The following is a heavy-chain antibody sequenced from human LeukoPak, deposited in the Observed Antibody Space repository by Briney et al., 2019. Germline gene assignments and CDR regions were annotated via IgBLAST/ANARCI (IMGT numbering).Heavy chain of an antibody. V-gene: IGHV1-2*02. CDR1: GYTFTGYY. Sequence: ASVKVSCKASGYTFTGYYMHWVRQAPGQGLEWMGWINPNSGGTNYAQKFQGRVTITADESTSTAYMELSSLRSEDTAVYYCARENYYDSSGYYLLGSYWGQGTLVTVSS. CDR3: ARENYYDSSGYYLLGSY. J-gene: IGHJ4*02. CDR2: INPNSGGT. D-gene: IGHD3-22*01.